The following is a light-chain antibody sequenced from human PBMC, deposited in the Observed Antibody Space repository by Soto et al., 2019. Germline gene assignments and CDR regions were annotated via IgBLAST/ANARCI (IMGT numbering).Light chain of an antibody. Sequence: QTVVTQEPSFSVSPGRTVTLTCGLSSGSVSTSYYPSWYQQTPGQAPRTLIYSTNTRSSGVPDRFSGSILGNKAALTITGAQADDESDYYCATWDDSLDGYVFGTGTKLTVL. V-gene: IGLV8-61*01. CDR1: SGSVSTSYY. J-gene: IGLJ1*01. CDR2: STN. CDR3: ATWDDSLDGYV.